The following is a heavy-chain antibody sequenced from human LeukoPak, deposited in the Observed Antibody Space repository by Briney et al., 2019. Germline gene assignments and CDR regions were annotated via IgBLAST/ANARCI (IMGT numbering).Heavy chain of an antibody. D-gene: IGHD5-24*01. Sequence: SSETLSLTCTVSGGSISSGSYYWSWIRQPAGKGLEWIGRIYTSGSTNYNPSLKSRVTISVDTSKNQFSLKLSSVTAADTAVYYCARLIRDGYPGRRADYWGQGTLVTVSS. J-gene: IGHJ4*02. CDR3: ARLIRDGYPGRRADY. CDR2: IYTSGST. CDR1: GGSISSGSYY. V-gene: IGHV4-61*02.